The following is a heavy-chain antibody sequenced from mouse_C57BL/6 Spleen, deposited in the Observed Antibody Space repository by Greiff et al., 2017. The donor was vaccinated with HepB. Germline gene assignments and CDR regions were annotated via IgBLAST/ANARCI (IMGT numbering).Heavy chain of an antibody. Sequence: QVQLQQPGAELVKPGASVKVSCKASGYTFTSYWMHWVKQRPGQGLEWIGRIHPSDSDTNYNQKFKGKATLTVDKSSSTAYMQLSSLTSEDAAVYYWAIGPSDSSGEDYFDYWGQGTTLTVSA. J-gene: IGHJ2*01. CDR2: IHPSDSDT. CDR3: AIGPSDSSGEDYFDY. CDR1: GYTFTSYW. V-gene: IGHV1-74*01. D-gene: IGHD3-2*02.